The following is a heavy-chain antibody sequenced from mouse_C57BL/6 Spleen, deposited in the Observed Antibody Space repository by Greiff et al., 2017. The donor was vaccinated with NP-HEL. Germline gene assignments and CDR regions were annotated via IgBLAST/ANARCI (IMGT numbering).Heavy chain of an antibody. CDR3: ARNYYGSNYAMDY. V-gene: IGHV1-80*01. Sequence: VQLQQSGAELVKPGASVKISCKASGYAFSSYWMNWVKQRPGKGLEWIGQIYPGDGDPNYNGKFKGKATLTADKSSSTAYMQLSSLTSEDSAVYFCARNYYGSNYAMDYWGQGTSVTVSS. CDR2: IYPGDGDP. CDR1: GYAFSSYW. J-gene: IGHJ4*01. D-gene: IGHD1-1*01.